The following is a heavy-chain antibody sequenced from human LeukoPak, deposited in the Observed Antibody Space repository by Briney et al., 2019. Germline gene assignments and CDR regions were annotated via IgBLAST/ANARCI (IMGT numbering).Heavy chain of an antibody. CDR1: GYTFTGYY. J-gene: IGHJ4*02. Sequence: ASVKVSCKASGYTFTGYYMHWVRQAPGEGLEWMGWLNVKSGGTNYAQKFQGKVTMTRDTSITTAYMELNSLRSDDTAMYYCVRDRADSHSEYRFDYWGQGTLVTVSS. V-gene: IGHV1-2*02. CDR2: LNVKSGGT. D-gene: IGHD2/OR15-2a*01. CDR3: VRDRADSHSEYRFDY.